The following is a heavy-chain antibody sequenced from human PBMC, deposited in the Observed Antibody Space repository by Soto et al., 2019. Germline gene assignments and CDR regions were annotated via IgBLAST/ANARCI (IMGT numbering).Heavy chain of an antibody. CDR2: IKENGSGK. V-gene: IGHV3-7*01. CDR3: ANDPYCSGGSCPNMDV. D-gene: IGHD2-15*01. Sequence: GGSLRLSCAASGFTFSSYWMSWVRQAPGKGLEWVAEIKENGSGKYYVDSVKGRFTISRDKAKNPLYLQMNSLRADDTAVYYCANDPYCSGGSCPNMDVWGKGTTVTVSS. CDR1: GFTFSSYW. J-gene: IGHJ6*04.